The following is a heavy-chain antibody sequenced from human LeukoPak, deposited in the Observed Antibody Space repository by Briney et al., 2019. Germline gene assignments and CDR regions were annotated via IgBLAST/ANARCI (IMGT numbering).Heavy chain of an antibody. V-gene: IGHV1-18*01. CDR3: ARDPVRPYYDFWSGYQYNLSFDY. Sequence: ASVKVSCKASGYTFTSYGISWVRQAPGQGLEWMGWISAYNGNTNYAQKLQGRVTMTTDTSTSTAYMELRSLRSDDTAVYYCARDPVRPYYDFWSGYQYNLSFDYWSQGTLVTVSS. CDR2: ISAYNGNT. J-gene: IGHJ4*02. D-gene: IGHD3-3*01. CDR1: GYTFTSYG.